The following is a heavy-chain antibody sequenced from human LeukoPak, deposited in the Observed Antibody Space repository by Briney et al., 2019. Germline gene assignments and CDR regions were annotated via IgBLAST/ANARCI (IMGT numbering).Heavy chain of an antibody. CDR1: GGSIRSHY. CDR2: IYYSGST. J-gene: IGHJ4*02. V-gene: IGHV4-59*11. CDR3: ARDRGDYDSSGYYGYFDH. D-gene: IGHD3-22*01. Sequence: KPSETLSLTCTVSGGSIRSHYWSWIRQPPGKGLEWIGYIYYSGSTNYNPSLKSRVTISVDTSKNQFSLKLSSVTAADTAVCYCARDRGDYDSSGYYGYFDHWGQGALVTVSS.